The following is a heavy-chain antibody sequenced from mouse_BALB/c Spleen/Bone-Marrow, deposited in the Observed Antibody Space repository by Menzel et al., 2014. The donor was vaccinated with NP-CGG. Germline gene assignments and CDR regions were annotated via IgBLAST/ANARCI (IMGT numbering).Heavy chain of an antibody. CDR3: ARGGITTEVPYSMDY. CDR1: GYAFTNYL. J-gene: IGHJ4*01. V-gene: IGHV1-54*03. D-gene: IGHD1-1*01. CDR2: IDPRSGGT. Sequence: QVQLKESGAELVRPGTSVKVSCKASGYAFTNYLIEWVKQRPGQGLEWIGVIDPRSGGTDYNEKFKVKAPLTADKSSSTAYMQLNSLTSGDSAVYFCARGGITTEVPYSMDYWGQGTSVTVSS.